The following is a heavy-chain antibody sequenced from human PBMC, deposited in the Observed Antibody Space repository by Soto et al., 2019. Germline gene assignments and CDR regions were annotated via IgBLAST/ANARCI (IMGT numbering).Heavy chain of an antibody. CDR3: ARVNGNYWEAWFDP. D-gene: IGHD1-26*01. CDR1: GFTFSSHA. CDR2: IPYDGTNE. Sequence: GGSLRLSCAASGFTFSSHAMHWVRQAPGKGLEWVAGIPYDGTNEYYADSVKGRFTISRDNSKNTLYLQINSLRAEDTAVYYCARVNGNYWEAWFDPWGQGTLVTVSS. J-gene: IGHJ5*02. V-gene: IGHV3-30*04.